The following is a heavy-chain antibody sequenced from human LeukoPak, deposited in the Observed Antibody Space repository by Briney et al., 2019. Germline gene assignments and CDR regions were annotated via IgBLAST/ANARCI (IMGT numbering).Heavy chain of an antibody. V-gene: IGHV1-2*02. CDR2: INPNSGGT. Sequence: GASVKVSCKASGYTLTGYYMHWVRQAPGQGLEWMGWINPNSGGTNYAQKFQGRVTMTRDTSISTAYMELSRLRSDDTAVYYCARDFGAPIYYFDYWGQGTLVTVSS. J-gene: IGHJ4*02. D-gene: IGHD3-10*01. CDR3: ARDFGAPIYYFDY. CDR1: GYTLTGYY.